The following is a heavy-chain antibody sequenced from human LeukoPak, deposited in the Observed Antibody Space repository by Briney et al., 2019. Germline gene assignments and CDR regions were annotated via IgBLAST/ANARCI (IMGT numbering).Heavy chain of an antibody. D-gene: IGHD1-7*01. J-gene: IGHJ4*02. V-gene: IGHV1-24*01. CDR3: AGGAVDNWNSGKLIDY. CDR2: FDPEDGET. Sequence: ASVKVSCKVSGYTLTELSMHWVRQAPGKGLEWMGGFDPEDGETIYAQKFQGRVTMTEDTSTDTAYMELSSLRSEDTALYYCAGGAVDNWNSGKLIDYWGQGTLVTVSS. CDR1: GYTLTELS.